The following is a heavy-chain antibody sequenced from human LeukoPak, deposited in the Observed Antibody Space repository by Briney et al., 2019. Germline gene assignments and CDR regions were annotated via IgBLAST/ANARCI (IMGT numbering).Heavy chain of an antibody. CDR2: IFYSGRT. V-gene: IGHV4-39*07. Sequence: SETLSLTCTVSGYSISSSSYYWGWSRQPPGRGLEWIGSIFYSGRTYYNPSLKSRVTISVDTSKNQFSLKLSSVIAADTAVYYCVRVEYSRQVDYWGQGTLVTVSS. J-gene: IGHJ4*02. D-gene: IGHD6-6*01. CDR3: VRVEYSRQVDY. CDR1: GYSISSSSYY.